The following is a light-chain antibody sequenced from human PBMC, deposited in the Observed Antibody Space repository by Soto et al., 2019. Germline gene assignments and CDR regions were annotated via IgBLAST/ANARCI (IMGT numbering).Light chain of an antibody. CDR2: EGT. CDR1: SSDVGGYNY. J-gene: IGLJ3*02. V-gene: IGLV2-23*01. Sequence: QSALTQPPSASGSPGQSVAISCTGTSSDVGGYNYVSWYQQHPGKAPKLIIYEGTKRPPGVSDRFSGSESGNTASLTISGLQTEDEADYYCCSHAGSSSWVFGGGTKLTVL. CDR3: CSHAGSSSWV.